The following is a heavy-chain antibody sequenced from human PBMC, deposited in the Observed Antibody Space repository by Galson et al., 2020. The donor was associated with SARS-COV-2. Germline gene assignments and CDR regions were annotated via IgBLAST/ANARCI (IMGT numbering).Heavy chain of an antibody. CDR1: GYTFSTYW. Sequence: HGESLKISCKASGYTFSTYWIGWVRQMPGKGLEWMGIIYPGDSETRYSPSFQGQVTISADQSISTTYLQWSSLKASDTAMYYCARQNSVDKEMLGLDVWGQGTTVTVSS. V-gene: IGHV5-51*01. CDR3: ARQNSVDKEMLGLDV. J-gene: IGHJ6*02. CDR2: IYPGDSET. D-gene: IGHD3-16*01.